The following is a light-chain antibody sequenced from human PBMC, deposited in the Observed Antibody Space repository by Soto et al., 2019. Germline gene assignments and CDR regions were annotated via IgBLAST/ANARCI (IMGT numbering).Light chain of an antibody. CDR2: GAS. CDR1: QSVRNNY. CDR3: QRYGSSPPHT. V-gene: IGKV3-20*01. Sequence: EIVLTQSPGTLSLSPGEGATLSCRASQSVRNNYLAWYQQKPGQAPRLLISGASSRATGVPDRFSGSGSGTDFTPTISRLESEDFAVYYCQRYGSSPPHTFGQGTRLEIK. J-gene: IGKJ2*01.